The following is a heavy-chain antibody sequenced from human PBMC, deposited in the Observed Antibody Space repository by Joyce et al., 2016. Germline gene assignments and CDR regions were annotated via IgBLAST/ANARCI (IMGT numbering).Heavy chain of an antibody. J-gene: IGHJ4*02. D-gene: IGHD6-19*01. V-gene: IGHV4-34*02. CDR1: GGPFSGCL. CDR2: INTIRIS. CDR3: GRSGWLAPLSC. Sequence: QVQLQQWGAGLLKPSETLSPTFAVSGGPFSGCLWTWVRQSAGKGLAWIGEINTIRISKYGPSLKSRVTISIDASKRQFALDLYFLSAADTALYYCGRSGWLAPLSCWGQATPVTVSS.